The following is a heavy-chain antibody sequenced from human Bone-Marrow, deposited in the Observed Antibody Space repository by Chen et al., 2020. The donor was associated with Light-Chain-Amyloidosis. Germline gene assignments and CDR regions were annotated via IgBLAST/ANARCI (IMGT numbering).Heavy chain of an antibody. V-gene: IGHV3-7*01. CDR3: VRGGGMAPDY. CDR1: GFTFSSYW. D-gene: IGHD6-13*01. Sequence: EVHLVEAGGGLVKPGGSLGPSCAASGFTFSSYWMSWVRQAPGKGVGWVAKINQDGSEKYYVDSVKGRFTFSRDNAKNSLYLQMNTLRVEDTAVYYCVRGGGMAPDYWGQGTLVTVSS. J-gene: IGHJ4*02. CDR2: INQDGSEK.